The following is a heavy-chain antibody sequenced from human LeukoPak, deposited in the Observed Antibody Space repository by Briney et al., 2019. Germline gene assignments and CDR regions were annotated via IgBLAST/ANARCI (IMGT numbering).Heavy chain of an antibody. V-gene: IGHV3-21*01. D-gene: IGHD4-23*01. CDR3: ARELDYGGTNWLDP. CDR2: ISSSSSYI. J-gene: IGHJ5*02. Sequence: GGSLRLSCAASGFTFSSYSMNWVRQAPGKGLEWVSSISSSSSYIYYADSVKGRFTISRDNAKNSLYLQMNSLRAEDTAVYYCARELDYGGTNWLDPWGQGTLVTVSS. CDR1: GFTFSSYS.